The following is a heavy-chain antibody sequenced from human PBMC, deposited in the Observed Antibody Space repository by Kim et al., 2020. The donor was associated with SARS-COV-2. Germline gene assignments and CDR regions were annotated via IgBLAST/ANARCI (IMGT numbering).Heavy chain of an antibody. V-gene: IGHV5-51*01. J-gene: IGHJ4*02. D-gene: IGHD4-17*01. Sequence: RYTPSFQGQVTISADKSISTAYLQWSSLKASDTAMYYCARRTGLRDQPDYWGQGTLVTVSS. CDR3: ARRTGLRDQPDY.